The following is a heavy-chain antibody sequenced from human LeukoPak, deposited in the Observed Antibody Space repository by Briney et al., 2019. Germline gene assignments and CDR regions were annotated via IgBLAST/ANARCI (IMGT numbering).Heavy chain of an antibody. J-gene: IGHJ6*02. V-gene: IGHV1-2*06. CDR2: INPYSGGT. CDR3: ARVSYCGGDCSSTYYYGMDV. Sequence: ASVKVSCKASGYTFTGYYLHWVRQAPGQGLEWMGRINPYSGGTNYAQEFQGRVTMTRDTSVNTVYMELSRLRSDDTAVYYCARVSYCGGDCSSTYYYGMDVWGQGTTVTVSS. D-gene: IGHD2-21*02. CDR1: GYTFTGYY.